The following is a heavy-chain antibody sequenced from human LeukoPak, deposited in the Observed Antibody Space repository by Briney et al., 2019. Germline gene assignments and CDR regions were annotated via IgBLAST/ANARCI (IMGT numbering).Heavy chain of an antibody. J-gene: IGHJ5*02. CDR2: ISGSGGSI. V-gene: IGHV3-23*01. CDR1: GFTFSSYA. Sequence: GGSLRLSCAASGFTFSSYAMSWVRQAPGKGLEWVSAISGSGGSIGYADSVKGRFTISRDNSKNIVYLQMNSLRAEDTALYYCAKSSSGVSGWFDPWGQGTLVTVSS. D-gene: IGHD3-10*01. CDR3: AKSSSGVSGWFDP.